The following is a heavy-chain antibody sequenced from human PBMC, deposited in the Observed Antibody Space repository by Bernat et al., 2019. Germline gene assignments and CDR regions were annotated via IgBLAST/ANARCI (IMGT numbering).Heavy chain of an antibody. Sequence: QVQLVQSGAEVKKPGASVKVSCKASGYTFTTYYMPWVRQAPGQGLEWMGIINPSGGTTNYAQKFQGRVTMTRDTSTSTVYMELSSLRSEDTAVYYCARGRGTGDFDYWGQGTLVTVSS. CDR3: ARGRGTGDFDY. J-gene: IGHJ4*02. D-gene: IGHD3-10*01. CDR2: INPSGGTT. CDR1: GYTFTTYY. V-gene: IGHV1-46*01.